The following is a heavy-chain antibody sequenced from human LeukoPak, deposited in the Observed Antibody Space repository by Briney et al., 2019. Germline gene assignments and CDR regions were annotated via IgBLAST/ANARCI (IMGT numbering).Heavy chain of an antibody. CDR3: ARGFAPAYNFGVFDS. D-gene: IGHD1-1*01. CDR1: GFTFRTYG. CDR2: ISYDGRDK. Sequence: PGRSLRLSCAASGFTFRTYGMHWVRQAPGKELEWVAVISYDGRDKNYVDSVKGRFTISRDNSKNTVSLQMNSLRDEDTAVYYCARGFAPAYNFGVFDSWGQGTLVTVSS. V-gene: IGHV3-30*03. J-gene: IGHJ4*02.